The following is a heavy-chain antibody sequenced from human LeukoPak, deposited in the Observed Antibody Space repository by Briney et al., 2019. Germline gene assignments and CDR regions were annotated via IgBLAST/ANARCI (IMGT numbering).Heavy chain of an antibody. V-gene: IGHV3-33*01. CDR2: IWYDGSNK. J-gene: IGHJ4*02. CDR1: GFTFSSYG. CDR3: ARDSAIAAAGTLARGTFDY. D-gene: IGHD6-13*01. Sequence: GGSLRLSCAASGFTFSSYGMHWVRQAPGKGLEWVAVIWYDGSNKYYADSVKGRFTISRDNSKNTLYLQMNSLRAEDTAVYYCARDSAIAAAGTLARGTFDYWGQETLVTVSS.